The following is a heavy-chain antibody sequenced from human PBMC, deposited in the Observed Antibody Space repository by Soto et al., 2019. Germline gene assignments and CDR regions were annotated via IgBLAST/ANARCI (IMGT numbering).Heavy chain of an antibody. J-gene: IGHJ5*02. Sequence: GASVKVSCKASGGTFSSYAISWVRQAPGQGLEWMGGIIPIFGTANYAQKFQGRVTITADESTSTAYMELSSLRSEDTAVYYCARRGGGYSSSSADSFDRWGQGPLGTFAS. CDR1: GGTFSSYA. CDR2: IIPIFGTA. D-gene: IGHD6-6*01. CDR3: ARRGGGYSSSSADSFDR. V-gene: IGHV1-69*13.